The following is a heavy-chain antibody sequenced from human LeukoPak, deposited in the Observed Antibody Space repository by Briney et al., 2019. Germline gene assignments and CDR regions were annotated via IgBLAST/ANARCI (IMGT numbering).Heavy chain of an antibody. J-gene: IGHJ4*02. CDR2: IVVGSGNT. CDR1: GFTFTISA. CDR3: ATDDVTTGTKTALGY. D-gene: IGHD1-1*01. V-gene: IGHV1-58*01. Sequence: SVKVSCKASGFTFTISAVQWVRQARGQGLEWIGWIVVGSGNTNYAQKFQERVTINRDMSTSTAYMELSSLRSEDTAVYYCATDDVTTGTKTALGYWGQGTLVTVSS.